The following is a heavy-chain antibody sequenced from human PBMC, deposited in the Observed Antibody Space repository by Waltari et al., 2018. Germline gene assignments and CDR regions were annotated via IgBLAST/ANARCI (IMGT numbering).Heavy chain of an antibody. J-gene: IGHJ4*02. CDR3: ARDVGFLEWLGSRYFDH. CDR1: GYSISSGYY. D-gene: IGHD3-3*01. V-gene: IGHV4-38-2*02. CDR2: IYHSGST. Sequence: QVQLQESGPGLVKPSETLSLTCAVSGYSISSGYYWGWIRQPPGKGLEWIGSIYHSGSTYYNPSLKSRVTISVDTSKNQFALKLSSVTAADTAVYYCARDVGFLEWLGSRYFDHWGQGTLVTVSS.